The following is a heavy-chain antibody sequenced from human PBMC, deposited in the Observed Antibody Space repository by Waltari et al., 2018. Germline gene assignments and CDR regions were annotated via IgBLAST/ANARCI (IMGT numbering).Heavy chain of an antibody. CDR1: GGSISSYY. Sequence: QVQLQESGPGLVKPSETLSLTCTVSGGSISSYYWRWIRQPPGKGLEWIGYIYYSGSTNYNPSLKSRVTISVDTSKNQFSLKLSSVTAADTAVYYCARGSRDGYNYIPFDYWGQGTLVTVSS. J-gene: IGHJ4*02. D-gene: IGHD5-12*01. CDR2: IYYSGST. V-gene: IGHV4-59*01. CDR3: ARGSRDGYNYIPFDY.